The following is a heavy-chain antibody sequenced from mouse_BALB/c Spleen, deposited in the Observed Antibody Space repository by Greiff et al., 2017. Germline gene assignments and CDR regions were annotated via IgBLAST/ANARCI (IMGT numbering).Heavy chain of an antibody. J-gene: IGHJ3*01. CDR3: ATPEAWFAY. CDR1: GYTFTSYT. CDR2: INPSSGYT. V-gene: IGHV1-4*01. Sequence: VHLVESGAELARPGASVKMSCKASGYTFTSYTMHWVKQRPGQGLEWIGYINPSSGYTNYNQKFKDKATLTADKSSSTAYMQLSSLTSEDSAVYYCATPEAWFAYWGQGTLVTVSA.